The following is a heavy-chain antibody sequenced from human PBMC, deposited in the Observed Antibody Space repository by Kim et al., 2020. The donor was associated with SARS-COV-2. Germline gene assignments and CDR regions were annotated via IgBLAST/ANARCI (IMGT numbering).Heavy chain of an antibody. CDR2: FDPEDGET. CDR3: ATCPPHVYGMDV. Sequence: ASVKVSCKVSGYTLTELSMHWVRQAPGKGLEWMGGFDPEDGETIYAQKFQGRVTMTEDTSTDTAYMELSSLRSEDTAVYYCATCPPHVYGMDVWGQGTTVTVSS. CDR1: GYTLTELS. V-gene: IGHV1-24*01. J-gene: IGHJ6*02.